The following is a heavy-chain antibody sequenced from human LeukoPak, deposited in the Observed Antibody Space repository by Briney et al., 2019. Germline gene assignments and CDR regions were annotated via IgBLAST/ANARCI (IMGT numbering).Heavy chain of an antibody. CDR1: GGSFSGYY. CDR3: ARWGLGGYYDSSGYLDY. Sequence: PSETLSLTCAVYGGSFSGYYWSWIRQPPGKGLEWIGEINHSGSTNYNPSLKSRVTISVDTSKNQFSLKLSSVTAADTAVYYCARWGLGGYYDSSGYLDYWGQGTLVTVSS. CDR2: INHSGST. V-gene: IGHV4-34*01. J-gene: IGHJ4*02. D-gene: IGHD3-22*01.